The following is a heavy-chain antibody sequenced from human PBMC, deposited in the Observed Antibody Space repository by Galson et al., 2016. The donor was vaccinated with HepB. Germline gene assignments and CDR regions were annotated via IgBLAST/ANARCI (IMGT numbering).Heavy chain of an antibody. CDR1: GFNSNTYG. Sequence: SLRLSCATSGFNSNTYGMHWVRQAPGKGLEWVAVIWYDGSNKYYADFVKGRFTISRDNSRTTLYLQMNSLRADDTAVYYCARGGYLYYSGTYMGAYWGQGTLVTVSS. CDR3: ARGGYLYYSGTYMGAY. J-gene: IGHJ4*02. D-gene: IGHD1-7*01. CDR2: IWYDGSNK. V-gene: IGHV3-33*01.